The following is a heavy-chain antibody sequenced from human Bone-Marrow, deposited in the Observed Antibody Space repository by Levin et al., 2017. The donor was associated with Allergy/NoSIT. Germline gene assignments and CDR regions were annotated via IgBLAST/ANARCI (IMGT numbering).Heavy chain of an antibody. CDR3: ASLYSLYCSSTSCLKPGYYGMDV. Sequence: PSETLSLTCAVYGGSFSGYYWSWIRQPPGKGLEWIGEINHSGSTNYNPSLKSRVTISVDTSKNQFSLKLSSVTAADTAVYYCASLYSLYCSSTSCLKPGYYGMDVWGQGTTVTVSS. D-gene: IGHD2-2*01. J-gene: IGHJ6*02. CDR2: INHSGST. V-gene: IGHV4-34*01. CDR1: GGSFSGYY.